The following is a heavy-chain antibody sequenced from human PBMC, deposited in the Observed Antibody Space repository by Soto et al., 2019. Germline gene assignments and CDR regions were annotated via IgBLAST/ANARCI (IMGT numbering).Heavy chain of an antibody. CDR3: ARVVRAGLRGVFGNWFDP. CDR2: IYHSGST. V-gene: IGHV4-38-2*01. D-gene: IGHD4-17*01. CDR1: GYSISSGYY. Sequence: SETLSLTCAVSGYSISSGYYWGWIRQPPGKGLEWIGSIYHSGSTYYNPSLKSRVTISVDTSKNQFSLKLSSVTAADTAVYYCARVVRAGLRGVFGNWFDPWGQGTLVTVS. J-gene: IGHJ5*02.